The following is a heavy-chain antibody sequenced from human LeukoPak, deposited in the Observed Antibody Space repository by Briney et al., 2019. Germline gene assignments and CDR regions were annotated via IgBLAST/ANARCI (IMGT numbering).Heavy chain of an antibody. CDR3: AKDWTSHYGVYDCLDF. J-gene: IGHJ4*02. CDR1: GFSFGIHA. V-gene: IGHV3-23*01. CDR2: IGGPAET. D-gene: IGHD3-16*01. Sequence: PGGSLRLSCAASGFSFGIHAMTWVRQAPGKGPEWVATIGGPAETFYDASVKGRFIISRDNSRNSLYLQMNSLRAEDSALYYCAKDWTSHYGVYDCLDFWGQGTQVTVSS.